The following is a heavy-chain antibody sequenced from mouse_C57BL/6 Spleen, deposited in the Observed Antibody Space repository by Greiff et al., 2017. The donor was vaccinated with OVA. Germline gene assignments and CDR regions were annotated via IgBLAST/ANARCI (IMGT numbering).Heavy chain of an antibody. D-gene: IGHD2-3*01. V-gene: IGHV1-82*01. J-gene: IGHJ2*01. CDR3: ARSYDYLDY. Sequence: QVQLQQSGPELVKPGASVKISCKASGYAFSSSWMNWVKQRPGKGLEWIGRIYPGDGDTNYNGKFKGKATLTADKSSSTAYMQLSSLTSEDSAVYFCARSYDYLDYWGQGTTLTVSS. CDR1: GYAFSSSW. CDR2: IYPGDGDT.